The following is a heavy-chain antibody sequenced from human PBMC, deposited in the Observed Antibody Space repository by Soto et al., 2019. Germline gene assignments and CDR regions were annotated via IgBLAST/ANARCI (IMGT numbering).Heavy chain of an antibody. CDR3: AKAGWGGDYYYGLDV. V-gene: IGHV3-30*18. J-gene: IGHJ6*02. D-gene: IGHD2-21*01. CDR2: VTFDGSRT. CDR1: GFNFNNYA. Sequence: QPVGSLRLSCAASGFNFNNYAMHWVRQAPGKGLEWVAVVTFDGSRTYYADSVKGRFTISRDSSNNTVSLQMNSLTNEDTAVYYCAKAGWGGDYYYGLDVWGQGTTVTVSS.